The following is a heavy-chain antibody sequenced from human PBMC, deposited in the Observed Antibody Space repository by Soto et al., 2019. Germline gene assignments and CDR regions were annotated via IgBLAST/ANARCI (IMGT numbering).Heavy chain of an antibody. CDR2: MNPNSGNT. CDR1: GYTFTSYD. D-gene: IGHD3-3*01. Sequence: QVQLVQSGAEVKKPGASVKVSCKASGYTFTSYDINWVRQATGQGLEWMGWMNPNSGNTGYAQKFQGRVTMTRNTSISTAYMELSSMRSEDTAVYYCARGSRITIFLSGWFDPWGQGTLVTVSS. V-gene: IGHV1-8*01. J-gene: IGHJ5*02. CDR3: ARGSRITIFLSGWFDP.